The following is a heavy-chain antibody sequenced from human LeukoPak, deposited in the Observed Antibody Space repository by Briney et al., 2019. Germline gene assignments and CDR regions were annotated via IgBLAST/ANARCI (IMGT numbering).Heavy chain of an antibody. J-gene: IGHJ4*02. CDR1: GYTFTYSF. Sequence: ASVKVSCKASGYTFTYSFMHWVRQAPGQGLEWMAMINPGSGSTTFAEKFQGRVTMTRDTSTNTVYMELSSLTSEDTAVYYCARGKVGGDDFDYWGQGTQVTVSS. V-gene: IGHV1-46*01. D-gene: IGHD3-16*01. CDR3: ARGKVGGDDFDY. CDR2: INPGSGST.